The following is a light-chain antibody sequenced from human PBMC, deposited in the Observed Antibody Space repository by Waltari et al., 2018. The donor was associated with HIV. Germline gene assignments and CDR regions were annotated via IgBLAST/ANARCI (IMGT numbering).Light chain of an antibody. CDR3: QQYNNWPPEWT. CDR1: QSVSNN. J-gene: IGKJ1*01. V-gene: IGKV3-15*01. Sequence: EIVMTQSPATLSVSPGERATLSCRASQSVSNNLAWYQQKPGQAPRLLIYGASTRATGIPARFSGIGSGTDFTLTITSLQSEDFALYYCQQYNNWPPEWTFGQGTKVEIK. CDR2: GAS.